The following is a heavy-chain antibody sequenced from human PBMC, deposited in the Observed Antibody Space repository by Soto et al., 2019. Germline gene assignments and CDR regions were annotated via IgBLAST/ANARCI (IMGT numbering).Heavy chain of an antibody. V-gene: IGHV1-69*04. CDR2: IIPILGIA. Sequence: GASVKVSCKASGGTFSSYTISWVRQAPGQGLEWMGRIIPILGIANYAQKFQGRVTITADKSTSTAYMELSSLRSEDTAVYYCARDGLDRAYYYYGMDVWGQGTTVTV. CDR3: ARDGLDRAYYYYGMDV. J-gene: IGHJ6*02. CDR1: GGTFSSYT. D-gene: IGHD6-19*01.